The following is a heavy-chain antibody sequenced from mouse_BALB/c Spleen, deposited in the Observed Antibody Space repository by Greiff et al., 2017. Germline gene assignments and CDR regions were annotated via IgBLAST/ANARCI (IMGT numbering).Heavy chain of an antibody. J-gene: IGHJ1*01. CDR2: SRNKANDYTT. Sequence: EVKVVESGGGLVQPGGSLRLSCATSGFTFSDFYMEWVRQPPGKRLEWIAASRNKANDYTTEYSASVKGRFIVSRDTSQSILYLQMNALRAEDTAIYYCARDASNYYGSSYWYFDVWGAGTTVTVSS. CDR3: ARDASNYYGSSYWYFDV. CDR1: GFTFSDFY. V-gene: IGHV7-1*02. D-gene: IGHD1-1*01.